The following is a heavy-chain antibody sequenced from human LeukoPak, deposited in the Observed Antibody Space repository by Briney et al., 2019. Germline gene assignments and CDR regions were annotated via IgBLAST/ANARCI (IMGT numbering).Heavy chain of an antibody. J-gene: IGHJ4*02. Sequence: PGGSLRLSCAASGFTFRSYGMHWVRQAPGKGLEWVAVISYDGSKENYGDSVKGRFSISRDNSKNTLYLQMNSLRAEDTAVYYCAKEYDSLYYFDYWGQGTLVTVSS. D-gene: IGHD3-16*01. CDR3: AKEYDSLYYFDY. CDR1: GFTFRSYG. V-gene: IGHV3-30*18. CDR2: ISYDGSKE.